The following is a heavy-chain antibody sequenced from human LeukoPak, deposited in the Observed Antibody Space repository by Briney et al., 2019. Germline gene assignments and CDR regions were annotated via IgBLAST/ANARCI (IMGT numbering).Heavy chain of an antibody. CDR1: GFTFSSYG. D-gene: IGHD3-9*01. J-gene: IGHJ5*02. V-gene: IGHV3-30*18. CDR2: ISYDGGNK. Sequence: GGSLRLSCAASGFTFSSYGMHWVRQAPGKGLEWVAVISYDGGNKYYADSVKGRFTISRDNSKNTLYLQMNSLRAEDTAVYYCAKDPIGDYDTLTGDIPNWFDPWGQGTLVTVSS. CDR3: AKDPIGDYDTLTGDIPNWFDP.